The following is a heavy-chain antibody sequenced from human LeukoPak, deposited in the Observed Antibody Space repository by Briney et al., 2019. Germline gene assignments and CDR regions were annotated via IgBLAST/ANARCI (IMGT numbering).Heavy chain of an antibody. CDR1: GFIVSNNY. V-gene: IGHV3-66*01. CDR2: IYRGGSS. J-gene: IGHJ4*02. CDR3: ASDLSTWFD. Sequence: PGGSLRLSSVASGFIVSNNYMSWVRQAPGMGLEWVSTIYRGGSSFYADSVKGRFTISRDNSKNTLYLQMDSLRAEDTAVYYCASDLSTWFDWGQGTQVTVAS. D-gene: IGHD6-13*01.